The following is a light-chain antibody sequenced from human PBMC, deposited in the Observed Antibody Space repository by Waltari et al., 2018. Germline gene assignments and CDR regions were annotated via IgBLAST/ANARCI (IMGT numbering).Light chain of an antibody. CDR1: QTVLYSSNNKNY. Sequence: DIVMTQSQDSLAVFLGERATIHCKSSQTVLYSSNNKNYLAWYQHKPGQPPKLLIYWASTRESGVPDRFSGSGSGTDFTLTISSLQAEDVAVYYCQQYSTTPLTFGGGTKVEVK. J-gene: IGKJ4*01. V-gene: IGKV4-1*01. CDR3: QQYSTTPLT. CDR2: WAS.